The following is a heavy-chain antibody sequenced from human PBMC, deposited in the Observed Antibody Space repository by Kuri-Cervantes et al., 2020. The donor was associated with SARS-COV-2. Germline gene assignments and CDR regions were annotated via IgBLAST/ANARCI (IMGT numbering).Heavy chain of an antibody. Sequence: GGSLRLSCAASGFTVSSNYMSWVRQAPGKGLEWVSGISWNSGSIGYADSVKGRFTISRDNSKNTLYLQMNSLRAEDTAVYYCAKDIRSTSWFDPWGQGTLVTVSS. CDR1: GFTVSSNY. D-gene: IGHD2-2*01. CDR2: ISWNSGSI. CDR3: AKDIRSTSWFDP. J-gene: IGHJ5*02. V-gene: IGHV3-23*01.